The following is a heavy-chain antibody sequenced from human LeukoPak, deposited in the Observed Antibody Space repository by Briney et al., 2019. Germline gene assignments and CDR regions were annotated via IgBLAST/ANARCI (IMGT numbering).Heavy chain of an antibody. CDR3: ADDPGGEENY. J-gene: IGHJ4*02. V-gene: IGHV3-23*01. CDR2: ISGSGVGT. Sequence: GGSLRPSCAASGFTFSSYTMNWVRQAPGKGLEWVSAISGSGVGTYYADSVKGRFTISRDNSKNTLYLQMNSLRAEDAAVYYCADDPGGEENYWGQGTLVTVSS. CDR1: GFTFSSYT.